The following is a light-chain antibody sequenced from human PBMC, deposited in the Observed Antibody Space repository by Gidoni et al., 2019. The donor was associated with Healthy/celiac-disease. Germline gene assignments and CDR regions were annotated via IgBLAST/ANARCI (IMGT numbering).Light chain of an antibody. J-gene: IGLJ2*01. CDR3: SSYTSSSTSV. CDR1: SIDVGGYNY. V-gene: IGLV2-14*01. Sequence: QSALTQPASVSGSPGQSITISCTGTSIDVGGYNYVSWYQQHPGKAPKLMIYEVSNRPSGVSNRFSGSKSGNTASLTISGLQAEDEADYYCSSYTSSSTSVFGGGTKLTVL. CDR2: EVS.